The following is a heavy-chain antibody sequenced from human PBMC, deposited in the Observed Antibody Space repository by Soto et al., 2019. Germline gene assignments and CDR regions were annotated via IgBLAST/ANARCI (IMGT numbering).Heavy chain of an antibody. CDR3: ARDQGYSSPSSSFDY. CDR1: GYTFTSYG. CDR2: ISAYNGNT. Sequence: ASVKVSCKASGYTFTSYGISWVRQAPGQGLEWMGWISAYNGNTNYAQKLQGRVTMTTDTSTSTAYMELRSLRSDDTAVYYCARDQGYSSPSSSFDYWGQGTLVTVSS. D-gene: IGHD6-6*01. V-gene: IGHV1-18*01. J-gene: IGHJ4*02.